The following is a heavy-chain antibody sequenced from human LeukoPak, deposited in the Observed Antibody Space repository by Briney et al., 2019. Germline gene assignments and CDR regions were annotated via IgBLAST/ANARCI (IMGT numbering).Heavy chain of an antibody. CDR2: INTNTGNL. J-gene: IGHJ4*02. CDR3: ARDYGSGSYPPQVVDY. V-gene: IGHV7-4-1*02. D-gene: IGHD3-10*01. CDR1: GYTFTSYA. Sequence: ASVKVSCKASGYTFTSYAMNWVRQAPGQGLEWMGWINTNTGNLTYAQGFTGRFVFSLDTSVSTAYLQISSLKAEDTAVYYCARDYGSGSYPPQVVDYWGQGTLVTVSS.